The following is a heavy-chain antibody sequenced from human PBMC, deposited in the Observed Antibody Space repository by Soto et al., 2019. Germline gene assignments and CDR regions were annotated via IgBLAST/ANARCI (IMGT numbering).Heavy chain of an antibody. CDR2: INHSGST. CDR1: GGSFSGYY. Sequence: SETLSLTCAVYGGSFSGYYWSWIRQPPGKGLEWIGEINHSGSTNYNPSLKSRVTISVDTSKNQFSLRLLSVTDADTAVYYCARGQRFSDWFDPWGQGTLVTVSS. J-gene: IGHJ5*02. CDR3: ARGQRFSDWFDP. D-gene: IGHD3-3*01. V-gene: IGHV4-34*01.